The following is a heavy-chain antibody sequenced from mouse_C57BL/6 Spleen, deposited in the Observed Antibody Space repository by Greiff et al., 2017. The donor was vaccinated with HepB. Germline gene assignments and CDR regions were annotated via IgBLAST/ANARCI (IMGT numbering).Heavy chain of an antibody. CDR1: GYTFTDYY. J-gene: IGHJ1*03. V-gene: IGHV1-26*01. CDR3: AREGEGGYFDV. CDR2: INPNNGGT. Sequence: EVQLQQSGPELVKPGASVKISCKASGYTFTDYYMNWVKQSHGNSLEWIGDINPNNGGTSYNQKFKGKATLTVDKSSSTAYMELRSLTSEDSAVYYCAREGEGGYFDVWGTGTTVTVSS.